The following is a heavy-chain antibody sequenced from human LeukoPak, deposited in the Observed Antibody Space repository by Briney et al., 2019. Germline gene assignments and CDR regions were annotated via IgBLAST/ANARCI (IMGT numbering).Heavy chain of an antibody. J-gene: IGHJ4*02. CDR3: AKDRVASSSSGYYSPLDY. V-gene: IGHV3-23*01. CDR1: GFTLSSYA. CDR2: ISGSGGST. Sequence: GGSLRLSCAASGFTLSSYAMSWVRQAPGKGLEWVPAISGSGGSTYYADSVKGRFTISRDNSKNTLYLQMNSLRAEDTAVYYCAKDRVASSSSGYYSPLDYWGQGTLVTVSS. D-gene: IGHD3-22*01.